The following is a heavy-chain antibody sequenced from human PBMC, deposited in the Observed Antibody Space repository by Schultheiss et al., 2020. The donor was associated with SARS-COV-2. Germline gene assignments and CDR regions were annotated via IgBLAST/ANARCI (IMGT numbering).Heavy chain of an antibody. CDR2: ISYDGSNK. CDR3: ARERGVIFPPDAFDI. CDR1: GFTFSSYG. J-gene: IGHJ3*02. V-gene: IGHV3-30*03. D-gene: IGHD2-21*01. Sequence: GESLKISCAASGFTFSSYGMHWVRQAPGKGLEWVAVISYDGSNKYYADSVKGRFTISRDNSKNTLYLQMNSLRAEDTAVYYCARERGVIFPPDAFDIWGQGTMVTVSS.